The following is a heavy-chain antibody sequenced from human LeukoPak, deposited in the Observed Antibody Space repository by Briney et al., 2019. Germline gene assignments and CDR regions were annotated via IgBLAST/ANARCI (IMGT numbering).Heavy chain of an antibody. Sequence: SQTLSLTCTVSGGSINSGSYYWTWIRQPAGKGLEWIGRIYTGGNTNSSPSLKSRVTISVDTSKNQFSLKLSSVTAADTAVYYCASGSSFDHWGQGTLVTVSS. V-gene: IGHV4-61*02. CDR3: ASGSSFDH. D-gene: IGHD3-10*01. J-gene: IGHJ4*02. CDR1: GGSINSGSYY. CDR2: IYTGGNT.